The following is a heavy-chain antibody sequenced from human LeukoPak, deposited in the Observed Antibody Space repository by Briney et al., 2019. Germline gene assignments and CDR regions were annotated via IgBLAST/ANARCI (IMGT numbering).Heavy chain of an antibody. D-gene: IGHD1-7*01. CDR2: IKPDGSDK. Sequence: PGGSLRLSCAASGFTFSSLWMGWLRQAPGKGQEWVANIKPDGSDKYYVEPVKGRFTISRDNAKNSLYLQMNSLRVEDTAIYYCARISRRELPCFWGQGTLVTVSS. J-gene: IGHJ4*02. CDR1: GFTFSSLW. V-gene: IGHV3-7*03. CDR3: ARISRRELPCF.